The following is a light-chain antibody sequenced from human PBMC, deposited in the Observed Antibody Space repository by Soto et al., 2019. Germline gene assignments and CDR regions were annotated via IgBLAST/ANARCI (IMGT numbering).Light chain of an antibody. V-gene: IGKV1-6*01. CDR2: AAS. Sequence: AIEMTQSPSSLSASVGDRVTITCRASQAIRNDLAWYQQRPGRAPKLLIYAASSLQNGVPSRFSGSGSGTDFTLTISSLQPEDFATYYCLQDYSYLTFGGGTKVEIK. J-gene: IGKJ4*01. CDR1: QAIRND. CDR3: LQDYSYLT.